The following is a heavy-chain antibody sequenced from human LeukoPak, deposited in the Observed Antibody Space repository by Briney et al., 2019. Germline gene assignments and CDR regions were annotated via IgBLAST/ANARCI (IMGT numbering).Heavy chain of an antibody. D-gene: IGHD4-17*01. J-gene: IGHJ4*02. CDR1: GGSISSYY. CDR2: IYYSGST. Sequence: PSETLSLTCTVSGGSISSYYWSWIRQPPGKGLEWIGYIYYSGSTNYNPSLKSRVTISVDTSKNQFSLKLSSVTAADTAVYYCARHLNDYGDYGAGTDWGQGTLVTVSS. CDR3: ARHLNDYGDYGAGTD. V-gene: IGHV4-59*08.